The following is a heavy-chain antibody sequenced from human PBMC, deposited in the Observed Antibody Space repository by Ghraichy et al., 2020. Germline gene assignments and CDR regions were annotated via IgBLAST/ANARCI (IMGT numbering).Heavy chain of an antibody. CDR2: ISGPSDYI. CDR1: GFNFRTYR. CDR3: VPHPDSRSQGS. J-gene: IGHJ5*02. D-gene: IGHD1-14*01. V-gene: IGHV3-21*01. Sequence: LPCAASGFNFRTYRMNWVRQAPGKGLEWVSSISGPSDYIYYADSVKGRFTISRDNAKNSLYLQMNSLRAEDTAVYFCVPHPDSRSQGSWGQGTLVTGSS.